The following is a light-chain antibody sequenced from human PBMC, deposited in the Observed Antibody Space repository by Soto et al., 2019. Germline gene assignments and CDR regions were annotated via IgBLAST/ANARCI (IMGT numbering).Light chain of an antibody. V-gene: IGKV1-5*01. CDR2: DAS. CDR3: QHYNSHPIT. CDR1: QSIISS. Sequence: DIHMTQSPSTLSASVGDRVTITCRASQSIISSLAWYQQKPGQAPKLLIYDASSLESGVSSRFSGSGSGTEFTLTISSLQPDDFATYYCQHYNSHPITFGPGTKVDIK. J-gene: IGKJ3*01.